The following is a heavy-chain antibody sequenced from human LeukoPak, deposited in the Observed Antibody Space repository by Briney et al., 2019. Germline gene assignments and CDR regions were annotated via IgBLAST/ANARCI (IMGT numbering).Heavy chain of an antibody. D-gene: IGHD2-15*01. J-gene: IGHJ4*02. V-gene: IGHV1-8*01. CDR3: AKVVSGGHHDY. CDR2: MNPRSGNT. Sequence: ASVKVSCKASGYTFTNNDISWVRQAAGQGIEWMGWMNPRSGNTGYAQKFQGRVTMTRDTSITTAYMELSALRSEDTAVYYCAKVVSGGHHDYWGQGTLVTVSS. CDR1: GYTFTNND.